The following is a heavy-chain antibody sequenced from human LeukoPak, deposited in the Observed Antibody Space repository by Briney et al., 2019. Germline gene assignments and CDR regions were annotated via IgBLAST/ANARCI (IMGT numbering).Heavy chain of an antibody. CDR3: AKDIYYDFWSGYYGTFDY. V-gene: IGHV3-23*01. J-gene: IGHJ4*02. CDR2: ISGSGGST. Sequence: GGSLRLSCAASGFTFSSYAMRWVRQAPGKGLEWVSAISGSGGSTYYADSVKGRFTISRDNSKNTLYLQMNSLRAEDTAVYYCAKDIYYDFWSGYYGTFDYWGQGTLVTVSS. D-gene: IGHD3-3*01. CDR1: GFTFSSYA.